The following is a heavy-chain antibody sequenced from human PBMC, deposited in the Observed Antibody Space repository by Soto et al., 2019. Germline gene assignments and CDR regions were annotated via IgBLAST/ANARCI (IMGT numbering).Heavy chain of an antibody. CDR2: IYYSGST. Sequence: QVQLQESGPGLEKPSQTLSLTCTVSGGSISSGGYYWSWIRQHPGKGLEWIEYIYYSGSTYYNPSLKSRVTISVDTSKNQFSLKLSSVTAADTAVYYCARVKVYCSSTSCYGANWFDPWGQGTLVTVSS. CDR1: GGSISSGGYY. V-gene: IGHV4-31*03. CDR3: ARVKVYCSSTSCYGANWFDP. J-gene: IGHJ5*02. D-gene: IGHD2-2*01.